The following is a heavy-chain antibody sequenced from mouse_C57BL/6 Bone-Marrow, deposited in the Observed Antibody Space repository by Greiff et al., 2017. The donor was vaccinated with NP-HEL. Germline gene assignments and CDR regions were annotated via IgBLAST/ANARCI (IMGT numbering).Heavy chain of an antibody. J-gene: IGHJ1*03. CDR1: GFTFSDYG. Sequence: EVHLVESGGGLVKPGGSLKLSCAASGFTFSDYGMHWVRQAPEKGLEWVAYISSGSSTIYYADTVKGRFTISRDNAKNTLFLQMTSLRSEDTAMYYCAIYYYGQGYFDVWGTGTTVTVSS. CDR2: ISSGSSTI. CDR3: AIYYYGQGYFDV. V-gene: IGHV5-17*01. D-gene: IGHD1-1*01.